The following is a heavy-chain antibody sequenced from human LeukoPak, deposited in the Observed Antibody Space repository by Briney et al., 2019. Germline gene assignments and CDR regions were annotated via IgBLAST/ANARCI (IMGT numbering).Heavy chain of an antibody. J-gene: IGHJ4*02. CDR2: ISAYNGNT. CDR3: ARVGGFGELLYFTPNFDY. V-gene: IGHV1-18*01. Sequence: ASVKVSCKASGYTFTSYGISWVRQAPGQGLEWMGWISAYNGNTNYAQKLQGRVTMTTDTSTSTAYMEPRSLRSDDTAVYYCARVGGFGELLYFTPNFDYWGQGTLVTVSS. CDR1: GYTFTSYG. D-gene: IGHD3-10*01.